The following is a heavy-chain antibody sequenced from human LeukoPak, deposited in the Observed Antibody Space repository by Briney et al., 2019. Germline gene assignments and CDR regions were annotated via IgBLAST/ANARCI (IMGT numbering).Heavy chain of an antibody. Sequence: ASVKVSCKASGYTFTSYDIKWVRQATGQGLEWMGWMNPNSANTGYAQKFQGRVTMTRDTSISTAYMELSSLTSEDTAVYYCARGPSYGSGSYNIYGIDYWGQGTLVTVSS. CDR3: ARGPSYGSGSYNIYGIDY. V-gene: IGHV1-8*01. J-gene: IGHJ4*02. CDR2: MNPNSANT. D-gene: IGHD3-10*01. CDR1: GYTFTSYD.